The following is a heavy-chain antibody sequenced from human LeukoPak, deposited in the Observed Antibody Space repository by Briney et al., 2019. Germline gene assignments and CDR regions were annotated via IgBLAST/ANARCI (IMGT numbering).Heavy chain of an antibody. CDR2: ISSSSSYI. CDR1: GFTFSSYS. V-gene: IGHV3-21*01. D-gene: IGHD2-2*01. CDR3: ARVGYCSSTSCYAVSDY. Sequence: GGSLRLSCAASGFTFSSYSMNWVRQAPGKGLEWASSISSSSSYIYYADSVKGRFTISRDNAKNSLYLQMNSLRAEDTAVYYCARVGYCSSTSCYAVSDYWGQGTLVTVSS. J-gene: IGHJ4*02.